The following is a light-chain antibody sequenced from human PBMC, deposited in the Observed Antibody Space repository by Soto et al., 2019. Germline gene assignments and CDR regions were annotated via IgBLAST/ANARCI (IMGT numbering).Light chain of an antibody. CDR3: QQYDRYYT. Sequence: DIQMTQSPSTLSASVGDRVTITCRARQSISTWLAWYQQKPGKVPSLLIYKASTLESGVPSRFSGSGSGTEFTLTIDSLQPDDFATYYCQQYDRYYTFGQGTKLEIK. CDR2: KAS. J-gene: IGKJ2*01. V-gene: IGKV1-5*03. CDR1: QSISTW.